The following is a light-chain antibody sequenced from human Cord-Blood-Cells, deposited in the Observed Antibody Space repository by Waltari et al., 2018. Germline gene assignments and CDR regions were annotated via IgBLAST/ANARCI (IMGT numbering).Light chain of an antibody. CDR1: NIGSKS. V-gene: IGLV3-21*04. CDR3: QVWDSSSDHVV. CDR2: YDS. Sequence: SYVLTQPPSVSVAPGKTARLTCGGNNIGSKSVHCYQQKPGQAPVLVIYYDSDRPSGIPERFSGSNSGNTATLTISRVEAGDEADYYCQVWDSSSDHVVFGGGTKLTVL. J-gene: IGLJ2*01.